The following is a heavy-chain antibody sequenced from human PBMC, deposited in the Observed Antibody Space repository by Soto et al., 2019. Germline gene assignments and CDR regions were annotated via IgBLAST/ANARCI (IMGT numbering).Heavy chain of an antibody. CDR1: GGSISSDY. CDR2: RYYSGTA. J-gene: IGHJ5*02. V-gene: IGHV4-59*01. Sequence: QVHLQESGPGLVKPSETLSLTCTVSGGSISSDYWTWVRQPPGKGLEWIGYRYYSGTAKYNSSLKSRVNISVDTSKNQFYLKLSSVPVADTAVYYCARLSVADWFDPWGQGIQVSVSS. D-gene: IGHD2-15*01. CDR3: ARLSVADWFDP.